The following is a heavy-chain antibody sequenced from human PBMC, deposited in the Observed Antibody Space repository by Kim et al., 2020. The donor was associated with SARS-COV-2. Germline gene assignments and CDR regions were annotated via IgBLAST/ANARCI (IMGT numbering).Heavy chain of an antibody. CDR2: ISYDGSNK. J-gene: IGHJ4*02. D-gene: IGHD1-26*01. V-gene: IGHV3-30-3*01. CDR1: GFTFSSYA. CDR3: AITRGGSYWSYFAY. Sequence: GGSLRLSCAASGFTFSSYAMHWVRQAPGKGLEWVAVISYDGSNKYYADSVKGRFTISRDNSKNTLYLQMNSLRAEDTAVYYCAITRGGSYWSYFAYWGQG.